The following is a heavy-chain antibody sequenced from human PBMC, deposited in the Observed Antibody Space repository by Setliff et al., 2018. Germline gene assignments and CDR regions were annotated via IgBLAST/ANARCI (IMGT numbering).Heavy chain of an antibody. CDR3: ARDQFYDYVWGSYRYPCLYDY. CDR1: GFTFSSYS. Sequence: GGSLRLSCAASGFTFSSYSMNWVRQAPGKGLEWVSSISSSSSYIYYADSVKGRFTISRDNAKNSLYLQMNSLRAEDTAVYYCARDQFYDYVWGSYRYPCLYDYWGQGTLVTVSS. D-gene: IGHD3-16*02. J-gene: IGHJ4*02. V-gene: IGHV3-21*01. CDR2: ISSSSSYI.